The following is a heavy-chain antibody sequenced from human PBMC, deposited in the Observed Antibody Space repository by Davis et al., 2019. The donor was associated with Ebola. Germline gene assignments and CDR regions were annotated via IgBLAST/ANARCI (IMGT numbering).Heavy chain of an antibody. D-gene: IGHD3-16*01. J-gene: IGHJ3*02. CDR2: ISGNSKYM. Sequence: PGGSLRLSCAASGFTFSSYSMNWVRRAPGKGLEWVSLISGNSKYMYYGDSVKGRFTISRDNAKNSVYLQMSSLRVEDTAVYYCARVQGGAHDGFDIWGQGTMVTVFS. V-gene: IGHV3-21*06. CDR3: ARVQGGAHDGFDI. CDR1: GFTFSSYS.